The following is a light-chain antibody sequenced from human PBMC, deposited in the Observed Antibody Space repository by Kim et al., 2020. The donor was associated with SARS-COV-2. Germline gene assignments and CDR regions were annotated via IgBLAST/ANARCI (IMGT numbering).Light chain of an antibody. CDR3: SAWDGSLDNPV. Sequence: QRVTISCSGGSSNIGSNTVNWYQQLPGTAPKLLIYDNNQRPSGVPDRFSGSKSGTSASLAISGLQSEDEADYYCSAWDGSLDNPVFGGGTKLTVL. CDR2: DNN. V-gene: IGLV1-44*01. CDR1: SSNIGSNT. J-gene: IGLJ2*01.